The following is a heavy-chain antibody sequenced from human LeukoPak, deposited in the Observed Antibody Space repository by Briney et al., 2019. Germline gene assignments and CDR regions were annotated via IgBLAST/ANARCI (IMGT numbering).Heavy chain of an antibody. CDR1: GYTFTGYH. CDR3: ARGGGYSGYDYPVDY. J-gene: IGHJ4*02. V-gene: IGHV1-2*02. Sequence: ASVKVSCKASGYTFTGYHMHWVRQAPGQGLEWMGWINPNSGGTNYAQKFQGRVTMTRDTSISTAYMELSRLRSDDTAVYYCARGGGYSGYDYPVDYWGQGTLVAVSS. D-gene: IGHD5-12*01. CDR2: INPNSGGT.